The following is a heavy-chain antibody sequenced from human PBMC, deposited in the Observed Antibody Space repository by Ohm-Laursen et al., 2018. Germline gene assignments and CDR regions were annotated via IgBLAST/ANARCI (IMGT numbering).Heavy chain of an antibody. D-gene: IGHD3-22*01. CDR1: GFTLSNYG. CDR3: AKGVGYDSSGYAAFDI. Sequence: SLRLSCTASGFTLSNYGMSWVRQAPGKGLEWVSAISTGGFTTFYADSVKDRFTIARDNSDNTLYLQMDSLRAEDTARYYCAKGVGYDSSGYAAFDIWGQGTMVTVSS. CDR2: ISTGGFTT. V-gene: IGHV3-23*01. J-gene: IGHJ3*02.